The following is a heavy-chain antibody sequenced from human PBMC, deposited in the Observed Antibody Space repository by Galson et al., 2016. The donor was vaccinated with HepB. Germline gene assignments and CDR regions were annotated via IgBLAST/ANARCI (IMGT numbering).Heavy chain of an antibody. CDR3: LSFVVEAN. Sequence: SLRLSCAASGFSLSTYWMHWVRQPPGKGLEWVAHIINDGTDASYANFGKGRFTISRDNAKNTLYLQMNSLRVEDTAVYYCLSFVVEANWGQGTLVTVSS. CDR1: GFSLSTYW. D-gene: IGHD2-15*01. CDR2: IINDGTDA. J-gene: IGHJ4*02. V-gene: IGHV3-74*01.